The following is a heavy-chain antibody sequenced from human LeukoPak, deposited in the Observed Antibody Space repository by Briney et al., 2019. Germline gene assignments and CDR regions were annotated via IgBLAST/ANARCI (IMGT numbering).Heavy chain of an antibody. CDR3: ARETYYDSSGYYY. V-gene: IGHV3-7*01. Sequence: GGSLRLSCAASGFTFSSYWTSWVRQAPGKGLEWVANIKQDGSEKYYVDSVKGRFTISRDNAKNSLYLQMNSLRAEDTAVYYCARETYYDSSGYYYWGQGTLVTVSS. D-gene: IGHD3-22*01. J-gene: IGHJ4*02. CDR1: GFTFSSYW. CDR2: IKQDGSEK.